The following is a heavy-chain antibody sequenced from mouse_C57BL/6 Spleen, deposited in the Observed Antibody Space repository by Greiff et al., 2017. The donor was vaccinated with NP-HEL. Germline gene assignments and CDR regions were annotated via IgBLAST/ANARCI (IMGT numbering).Heavy chain of an antibody. CDR1: GYTFTSYT. V-gene: IGHV1-4*01. CDR2: INPSSGYT. J-gene: IGHJ2*01. CDR3: ANLALYDGYYGGDY. Sequence: VQLQQSGAELARPGASVKMSCKASGYTFTSYTMHWVKQRPGQGLEWIGYINPSSGYTKYNQKFKDKATLTADKSSSTAYMQLSSLTSEDSAVYYCANLALYDGYYGGDYWGQGTTLTVSS. D-gene: IGHD2-3*01.